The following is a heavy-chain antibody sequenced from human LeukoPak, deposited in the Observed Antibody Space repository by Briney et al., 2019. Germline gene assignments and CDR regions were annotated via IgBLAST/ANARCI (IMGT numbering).Heavy chain of an antibody. Sequence: ASVKVSCKASGYTFTSYGISWVRQAPGQGLEWMGWISAYNGNTNYAQKLQGRVTMTTDTSTSTAYMELRSLRSDDTAVYYCARNSRITMIVSMLDAFDIWGQGTMVTVSS. J-gene: IGHJ3*02. V-gene: IGHV1-18*01. CDR1: GYTFTSYG. CDR2: ISAYNGNT. D-gene: IGHD3-22*01. CDR3: ARNSRITMIVSMLDAFDI.